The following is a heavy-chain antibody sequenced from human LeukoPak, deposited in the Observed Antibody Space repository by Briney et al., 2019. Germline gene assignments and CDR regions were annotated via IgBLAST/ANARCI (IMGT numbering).Heavy chain of an antibody. CDR3: AREAHKGSQSGYSYGRPGELDP. CDR2: INPSGGGT. Sequence: ASVKVSCKASGYTFTSYYMHWVRQAPGQGLEWMGIINPSGGGTSYTQKFQGRVTMTRDTSTSTVYMELSSLRSEDTAVYYCAREAHKGSQSGYSYGRPGELDPWGQGTLVTVSS. J-gene: IGHJ5*02. CDR1: GYTFTSYY. D-gene: IGHD5-18*01. V-gene: IGHV1-46*01.